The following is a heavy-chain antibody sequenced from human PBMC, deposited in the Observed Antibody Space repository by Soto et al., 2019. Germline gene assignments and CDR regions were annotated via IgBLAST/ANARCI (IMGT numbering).Heavy chain of an antibody. Sequence: GGSLRLSCAASGFTFSSYGMHWVRQAPGKGLEWVAVISYDGSNKYYADSVKGRFTISRDNSKNTLYLQMNSLRAEDTAVYYCAKASSLVPDYWGQGTLVTVSS. CDR3: AKASSLVPDY. CDR1: GFTFSSYG. J-gene: IGHJ4*02. V-gene: IGHV3-30*18. CDR2: ISYDGSNK. D-gene: IGHD6-6*01.